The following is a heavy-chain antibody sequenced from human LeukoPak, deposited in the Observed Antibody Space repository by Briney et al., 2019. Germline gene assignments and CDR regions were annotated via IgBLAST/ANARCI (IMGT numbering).Heavy chain of an antibody. CDR1: GGSIRSTNYY. J-gene: IGHJ5*02. Sequence: MTSETLSLTCTVSGGSIRSTNYYWGWIRQPPGKGLEWIGSIYYSGSTYYNPSLKSRVTISVDTSKNQFSLKLSSVTAADTAVYYCAGEVIQLRPRKKNWFDPWGQGTLVIVSS. CDR3: AGEVIQLRPRKKNWFDP. V-gene: IGHV4-39*07. D-gene: IGHD1-1*01. CDR2: IYYSGST.